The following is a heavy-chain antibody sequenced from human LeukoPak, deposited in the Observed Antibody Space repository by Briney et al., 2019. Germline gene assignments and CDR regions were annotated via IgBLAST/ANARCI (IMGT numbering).Heavy chain of an antibody. D-gene: IGHD2-2*01. J-gene: IGHJ5*02. CDR1: GGSFSSYA. V-gene: IGHV1-18*01. Sequence: GASVKVSCKASGGSFSSYAISWVRQAPGQGLEWMGWISAYNGNTNYAQKLQGRVTMTTDTSTSTAYMELRSLRSDDTAVYYCARDAVVVVPAANGLFDPWGQGTLVTVSS. CDR2: ISAYNGNT. CDR3: ARDAVVVVPAANGLFDP.